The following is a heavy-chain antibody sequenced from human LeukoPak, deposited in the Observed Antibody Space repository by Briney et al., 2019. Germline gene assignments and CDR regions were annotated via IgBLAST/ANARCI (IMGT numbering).Heavy chain of an antibody. J-gene: IGHJ4*02. CDR2: INSDGSST. V-gene: IGHV3-74*01. Sequence: GGSLRLSCAASGFTFSNYWMHWVRQVPGKGLFWVSRINSDGSSTTYADSVKGRITISRDNAKNTLYLQMNSLRAEDTAVYYCVRDLYCRFDFWGEGTRVTVSS. CDR1: GFTFSNYW. D-gene: IGHD2-15*01. CDR3: VRDLYCRFDF.